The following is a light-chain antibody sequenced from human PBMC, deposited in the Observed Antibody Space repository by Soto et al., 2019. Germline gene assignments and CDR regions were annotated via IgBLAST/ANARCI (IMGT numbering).Light chain of an antibody. J-gene: IGKJ1*01. CDR2: KAS. V-gene: IGKV1-5*03. CDR1: QTISSW. CDR3: QQYHTDWT. Sequence: DIQITQSPSTLSGSVGDRVTITCRASQTISSWLAWYQQKPGKAPKLLIYKASTLKSGVPSRFSASGSGTEFTLTISSLQADDFATYYCQQYHTDWTFGQGTKVDIK.